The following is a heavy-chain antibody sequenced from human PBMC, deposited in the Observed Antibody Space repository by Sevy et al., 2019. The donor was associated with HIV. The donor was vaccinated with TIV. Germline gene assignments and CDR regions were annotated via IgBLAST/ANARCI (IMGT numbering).Heavy chain of an antibody. J-gene: IGHJ6*03. Sequence: GGSLRLSCAASGFTFSSYGMHWVRQAPDKGLEWVAFIRYDGSNKYYADSVKGRFTISRDNSKNTLYLQMNSLRAEDTAVYYCAKVPAGGTTLYYYYYMDVWGKGTTVTVSS. CDR2: IRYDGSNK. CDR1: GFTFSSYG. D-gene: IGHD1-7*01. CDR3: AKVPAGGTTLYYYYYMDV. V-gene: IGHV3-30*02.